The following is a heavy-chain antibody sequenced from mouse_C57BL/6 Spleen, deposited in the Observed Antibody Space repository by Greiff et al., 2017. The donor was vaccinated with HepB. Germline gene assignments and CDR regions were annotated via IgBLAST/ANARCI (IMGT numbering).Heavy chain of an antibody. J-gene: IGHJ2*01. CDR1: GFTFSDYY. D-gene: IGHD4-1*01. Sequence: EVKLMESGGGLVQPGGSLKLSCAASGFTFSDYYMYWVRQTPEKRLEWVAYISNGGGSTYYPDTVKGRFTISRDNAKNTLYLQMSRLKSEDTAMYYCARKERWDGYFDYWGQGTTLTVSS. CDR3: ARKERWDGYFDY. CDR2: ISNGGGST. V-gene: IGHV5-12*01.